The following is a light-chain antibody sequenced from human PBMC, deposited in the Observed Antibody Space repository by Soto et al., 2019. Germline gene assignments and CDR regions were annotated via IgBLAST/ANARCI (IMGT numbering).Light chain of an antibody. CDR3: GKFDSLSHYV. J-gene: IGLJ1*01. V-gene: IGLV1-51*02. CDR2: ENE. Sequence: QSALTQPPSVSAAPGQKVTISFSGSSSNIGNSYVSWYQQLPGTAPKLLIYENEKRPSEIPDRFSGSKSGTSATLGITGLQTVYEADYDCGKFDSLSHYVFVTVTDVTVL. CDR1: SSNIGNSY.